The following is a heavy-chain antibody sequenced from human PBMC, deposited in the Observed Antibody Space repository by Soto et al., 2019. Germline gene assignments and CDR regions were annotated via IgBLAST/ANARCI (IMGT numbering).Heavy chain of an antibody. J-gene: IGHJ6*02. D-gene: IGHD5-12*01. CDR3: ARVRRTYSGYGEYYYGMDV. CDR1: GYTFTSYG. Sequence: ASVKVSCKASGYTFTSYGISWVRQAPGQGLEWMGWIGAYNGNTNYAQKLQGRVTMTTDTSTSTAYMELRSLRSDDTAVYYCARVRRTYSGYGEYYYGMDVWGQGTTVTVS. CDR2: IGAYNGNT. V-gene: IGHV1-18*01.